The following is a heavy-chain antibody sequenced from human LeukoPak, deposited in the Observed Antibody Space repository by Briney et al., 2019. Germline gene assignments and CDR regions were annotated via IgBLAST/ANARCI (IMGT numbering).Heavy chain of an antibody. CDR1: GGSISSSGYY. Sequence: SETLSLTCTVSGGSISSSGYYWGWSRQPPGKGLEWIGSVYYSGSTYYNPSLKSRVTISVDTSKNQFSLKLSSVTAADTAVYYCARHARSGDFDYWGQGTLVTVSS. CDR2: VYYSGST. J-gene: IGHJ4*02. V-gene: IGHV4-39*01. CDR3: ARHARSGDFDY. D-gene: IGHD1-26*01.